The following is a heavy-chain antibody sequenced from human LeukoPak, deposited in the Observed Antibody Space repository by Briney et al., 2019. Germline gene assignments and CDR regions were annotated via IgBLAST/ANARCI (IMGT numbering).Heavy chain of an antibody. V-gene: IGHV3-21*01. D-gene: IGHD6-13*01. CDR3: ARGSEYIASAGNLDY. Sequence: AGGSLRLSCAASGFTFSSYSMNWVRQAPGKGLEWVSSITSSKNYIYYGDSVKGRFTISRDDAKNSLFLQMNSLRAEDTATYYCARGSEYIASAGNLDYWGKGTLVTVSS. CDR1: GFTFSSYS. CDR2: ITSSKNYI. J-gene: IGHJ4*02.